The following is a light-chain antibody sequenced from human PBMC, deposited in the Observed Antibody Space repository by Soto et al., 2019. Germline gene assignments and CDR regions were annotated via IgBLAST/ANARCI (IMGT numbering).Light chain of an antibody. J-gene: IGKJ4*01. CDR1: QGIGND. V-gene: IGKV1-17*01. Sequence: IQMTQSPSSLSASVGDRVTITCRASQGIGNDLGWYQQKPGKAPKRLIYAASTLQSGVPSRFSGSGSGTDFTLTISSLQPEDFATYYCQQLNSYPLTFGGGTKVDNK. CDR3: QQLNSYPLT. CDR2: AAS.